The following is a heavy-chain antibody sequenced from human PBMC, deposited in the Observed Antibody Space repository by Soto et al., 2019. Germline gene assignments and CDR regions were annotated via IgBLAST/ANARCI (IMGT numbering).Heavy chain of an antibody. Sequence: PSETLSLTCTASGSSISSYYWSWIRQPPGKGLEWIGYIYYSGSTNYNPSLKSRATISLDTSKNQFSLKLSSVTAADTAVYYCARQGPASILNTWFDPWGQGTLVTVSS. V-gene: IGHV4-59*01. D-gene: IGHD2-2*01. CDR2: IYYSGST. J-gene: IGHJ5*02. CDR1: GSSISSYY. CDR3: ARQGPASILNTWFDP.